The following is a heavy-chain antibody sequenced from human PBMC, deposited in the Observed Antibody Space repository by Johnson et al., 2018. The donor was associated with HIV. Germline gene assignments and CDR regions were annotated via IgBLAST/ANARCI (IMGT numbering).Heavy chain of an antibody. Sequence: VQLVESGGGVVQPGGSLRLSCAASGFTVSSNYMSWVRQPPVKGLEWVSVIDSGGNTYYADSVKGRFTISTDNATNSLKLQMNSLRAEDTALYYCAKDMRGTDMDTFDLWGQGTIVTVSS. D-gene: IGHD2-15*01. CDR3: AKDMRGTDMDTFDL. J-gene: IGHJ3*01. CDR2: IDSGGNT. CDR1: GFTVSSNY. V-gene: IGHV3-53*01.